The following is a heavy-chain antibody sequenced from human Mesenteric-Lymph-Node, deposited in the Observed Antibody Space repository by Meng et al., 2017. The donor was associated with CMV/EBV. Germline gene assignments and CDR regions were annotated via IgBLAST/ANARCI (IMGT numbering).Heavy chain of an antibody. CDR3: ARDWYPSGSYRSQKSYYHGMDV. D-gene: IGHD1-26*01. J-gene: IGHJ6*02. V-gene: IGHV3-9*01. Sequence: LSLTCAASGFTFSSYEMNWVRQAPGKGLEWVSGVSWNSFTIGYADSVKGRFTISRDNAENSLYLQMNSLRVEDTALYYCARDWYPSGSYRSQKSYYHGMDVWGQGTTVTVSS. CDR2: VSWNSFTI. CDR1: GFTFSSYE.